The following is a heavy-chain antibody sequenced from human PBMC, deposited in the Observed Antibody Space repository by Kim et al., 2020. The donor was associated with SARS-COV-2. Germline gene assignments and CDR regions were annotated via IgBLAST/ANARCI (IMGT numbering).Heavy chain of an antibody. V-gene: IGHV4-34*01. CDR3: ARDRNGYSYGYGPYYYYGMDV. J-gene: IGHJ6*02. Sequence: SETLSLTCAVYGGSFSGYYWSWIRQPPGKGLEWIGEINHSGSTNYNPSLKSRVTISVDTSKNQFSLKLSSVTAADTAVYYCARDRNGYSYGYGPYYYYGMDVWGQGTTVTVSS. CDR2: INHSGST. D-gene: IGHD5-18*01. CDR1: GGSFSGYY.